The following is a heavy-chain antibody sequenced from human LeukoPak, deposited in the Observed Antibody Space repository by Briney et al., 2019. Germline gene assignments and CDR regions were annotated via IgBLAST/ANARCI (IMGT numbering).Heavy chain of an antibody. CDR3: ARGEAAAAINN. V-gene: IGHV4-38-2*01. CDR2: IYHSGST. Sequence: SETLSLACAVSGYSISCSYYWGSIRQPPGKGLEWIGSIYHSGSTNYNPSLKSRVTISLDTSKNQFSLKLTSVTAADTAVYYCARGEAAAAINNWGQGTLVTVSS. J-gene: IGHJ4*02. D-gene: IGHD2-2*01. CDR1: GYSISCSYY.